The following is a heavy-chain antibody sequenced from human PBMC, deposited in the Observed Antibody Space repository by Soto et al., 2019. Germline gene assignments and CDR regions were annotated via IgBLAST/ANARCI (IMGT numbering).Heavy chain of an antibody. CDR2: IYYSGST. V-gene: IGHV4-31*03. CDR3: VRQLGRYNHGNWIDP. J-gene: IGHJ5*02. CDR1: GGSISSGGYY. Sequence: SETLSLTCTVSGGSISSGGYYWSWIRQHPGKGLEWIGYIYYSGSTYYNPSLKSRVTISVDTSKNQFSLKLSSVTAADTAVYYCVRQLGRYNHGNWIDPWGQGTLVTVSS. D-gene: IGHD5-18*01.